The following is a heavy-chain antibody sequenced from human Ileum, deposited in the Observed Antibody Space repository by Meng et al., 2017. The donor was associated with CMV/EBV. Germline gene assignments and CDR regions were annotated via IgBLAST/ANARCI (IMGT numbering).Heavy chain of an antibody. D-gene: IGHD2-2*01. Sequence: ASVKVSCKASGYTFSDYYIYWLRQAPGQGLQWMGWIDNYSGDTKYAQKFQGRATMTRDRSIRTDYMEVSRLTSDNTACYYCARVSGQGIRTSVFEYWGQGTLVTVSS. CDR3: ARVSGQGIRTSVFEY. CDR2: IDNYSGDT. V-gene: IGHV1-2*02. J-gene: IGHJ4*02. CDR1: GYTFSDYY.